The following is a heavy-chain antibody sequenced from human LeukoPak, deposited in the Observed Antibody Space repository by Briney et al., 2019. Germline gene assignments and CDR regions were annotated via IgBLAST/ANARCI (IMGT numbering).Heavy chain of an antibody. CDR1: GGSMNTVSYY. V-gene: IGHV4-39*07. Sequence: SETLSLTCTVSGGSMNTVSYYWVWIRRAPEKGLEWIGSVYSRGSIYSNPSLRSRVTISLDTSTNQFSLNLSSVTVADTALYYCARDRLSLGAFDIWGPGTTVVVSS. J-gene: IGHJ3*02. CDR3: ARDRLSLGAFDI. D-gene: IGHD3-16*01. CDR2: VYSRGSI.